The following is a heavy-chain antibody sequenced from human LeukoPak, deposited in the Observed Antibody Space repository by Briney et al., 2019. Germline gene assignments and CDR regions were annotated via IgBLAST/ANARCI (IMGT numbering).Heavy chain of an antibody. V-gene: IGHV4-4*07. CDR1: GGSISSYC. J-gene: IGHJ5*02. D-gene: IGHD2-2*01. CDR3: ARGELGYCSSTSCYGWFDP. Sequence: SETLSLTCTVSGGSISSYCWSWIRQPAGKGLEWIGRIYTSGSTNYNPSLKSRVTMSVDTSKNQFSLKLSSVTAADTAVYYCARGELGYCSSTSCYGWFDPWVQGTLVTVSS. CDR2: IYTSGST.